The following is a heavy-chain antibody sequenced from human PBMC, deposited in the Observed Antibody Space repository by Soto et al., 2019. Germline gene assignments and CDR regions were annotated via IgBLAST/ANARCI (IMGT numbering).Heavy chain of an antibody. D-gene: IGHD3-3*01. CDR2: ISSSSSYT. CDR3: ARCPGYYDFWSGYVGGAFDI. J-gene: IGHJ3*02. V-gene: IGHV3-11*06. Sequence: QVQLVESGGGLVKPGGSLRLSCAASGFTFSDYYMSWIRQAPGKGLEWVSYISSSSSYTNYADSVKGRFTISRDNAKNSLYLQMNGLRAEDTAVYYCARCPGYYDFWSGYVGGAFDIWGQGTMVTVSS. CDR1: GFTFSDYY.